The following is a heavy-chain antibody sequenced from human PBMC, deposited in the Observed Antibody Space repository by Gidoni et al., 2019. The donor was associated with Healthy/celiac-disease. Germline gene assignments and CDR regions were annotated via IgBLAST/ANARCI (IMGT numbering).Heavy chain of an antibody. Sequence: EVQLVESGGGLVQPGGSLRLSCAASGFTFSSYWMSWVRQAPGKGLEWVANIKQDGSEKYYVDSVKGRFTISRDNAKNSLYLQMNSLRAEDTAVYYCARDRGWELRDDDAFDIWGQGTMVTVSS. CDR3: ARDRGWELRDDDAFDI. D-gene: IGHD1-26*01. CDR1: GFTFSSYW. J-gene: IGHJ3*02. CDR2: IKQDGSEK. V-gene: IGHV3-7*01.